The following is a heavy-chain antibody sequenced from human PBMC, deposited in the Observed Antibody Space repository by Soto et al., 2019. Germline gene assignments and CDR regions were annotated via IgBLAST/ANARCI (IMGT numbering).Heavy chain of an antibody. CDR2: YHSAGST. J-gene: IGHJ6*02. CDR1: GVSLNTADTW. D-gene: IGHD1-1*01. CDR3: IRSRQMESGNDYGLDV. V-gene: IGHV4-30-4*01. Sequence: QVQLQESGSGLVKPSQSLSLTCTVSGVSLNTADTWWSWIRHSPGKGLEFIDYYHSAGSTYYDASLRRRVIISAGTSTSQLTLKLSSVTRADPAVYFCIRSRQMESGNDYGLDVWCQGTTVTVSS.